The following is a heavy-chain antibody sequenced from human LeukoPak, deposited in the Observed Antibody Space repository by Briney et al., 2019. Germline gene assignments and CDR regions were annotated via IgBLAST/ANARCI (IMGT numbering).Heavy chain of an antibody. CDR1: GYTFTDYY. Sequence: GASVKASCKASGYTFTDYYLHWVRQAPGQGLEWMGWINPNSGGTNYAQKFQGRVTMTRDTSISTAYMELSRLRSDDTAVYYCARDWGHSDAFDIWGQGTMVTVSS. V-gene: IGHV1-2*02. CDR3: ARDWGHSDAFDI. J-gene: IGHJ3*02. CDR2: INPNSGGT. D-gene: IGHD3-16*01.